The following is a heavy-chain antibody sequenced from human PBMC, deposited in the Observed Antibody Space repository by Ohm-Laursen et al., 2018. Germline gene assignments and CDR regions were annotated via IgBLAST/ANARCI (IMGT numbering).Heavy chain of an antibody. V-gene: IGHV3-23*01. Sequence: SLRLSCSASGFTFRRDAMTWVRQAPGKGLEWVSSITNSNGGHSTYYADSVKGRFTISRDNSKNTLLLQMSWLRAEDTAVYYCAKEGEGIFDSSYFFDYWGQGALVTVSS. D-gene: IGHD3-22*01. J-gene: IGHJ4*02. CDR1: GFTFRRDA. CDR3: AKEGEGIFDSSYFFDY. CDR2: ITNSNGGHST.